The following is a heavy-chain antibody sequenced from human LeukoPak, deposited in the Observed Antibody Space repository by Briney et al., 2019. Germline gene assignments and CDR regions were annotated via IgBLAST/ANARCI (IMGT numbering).Heavy chain of an antibody. CDR1: GYTFTSYY. V-gene: IGHV1-46*01. J-gene: IGHJ4*02. CDR3: ARAHLSGYFDY. CDR2: INPSGGRT. Sequence: ASVKVSCKASGYTFTSYYMHWVRQAPGQGLEWMGIINPSGGRTTYAQKFQGRVTMTRDMSTSTVYMDLISLRSEDTAVYYCARAHLSGYFDYWGQGTPVTVSS. D-gene: IGHD3-10*01.